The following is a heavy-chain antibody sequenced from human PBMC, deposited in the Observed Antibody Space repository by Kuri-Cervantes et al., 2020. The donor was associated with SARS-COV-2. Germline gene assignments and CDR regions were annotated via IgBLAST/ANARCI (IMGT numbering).Heavy chain of an antibody. CDR1: GGSVSSGSYY. Sequence: GSLRLSCTVSGGSVSSGSYYWSWIRQPPGQGLEWISYIYYSGITNYNPALKSRVTISVDTSKNQFSLKLSSVTAADTAVYYCARSSDYVWGSLYYFDYWGQGTLVTVSS. CDR3: ARSSDYVWGSLYYFDY. CDR2: IYYSGIT. V-gene: IGHV4-61*01. J-gene: IGHJ4*02. D-gene: IGHD3-16*01.